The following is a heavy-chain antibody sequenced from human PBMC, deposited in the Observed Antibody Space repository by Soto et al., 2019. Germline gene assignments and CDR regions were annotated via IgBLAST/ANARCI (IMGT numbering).Heavy chain of an antibody. J-gene: IGHJ4*02. Sequence: HPGGSLRLSCAASGFTFDDYAMHWVRQAPGKGLEWVSGISWNSGSIGYADSVKGRFTISRDNAKNSLYLQMNSLRAEDTALYYCAKDKVPCAKQQYFQAYYFFYWGQGTLVTV. V-gene: IGHV3-9*01. CDR2: ISWNSGSI. D-gene: IGHD6-13*01. CDR3: AKDKVPCAKQQYFQAYYFFY. CDR1: GFTFDDYA.